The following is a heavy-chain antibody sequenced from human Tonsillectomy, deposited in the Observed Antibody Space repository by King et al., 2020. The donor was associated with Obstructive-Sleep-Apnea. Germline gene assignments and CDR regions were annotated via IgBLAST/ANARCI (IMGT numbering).Heavy chain of an antibody. V-gene: IGHV3-30-3*01. CDR3: ATESTKDYYDSSGFPDPFDI. J-gene: IGHJ3*02. CDR1: GFTFSSYA. D-gene: IGHD3-22*01. Sequence: QLVQSGGGVVQPGRSLRVSCAASGFTFSSYAMHWVRQAPGKGLEWVAFISYDGINIYHADSVKGRFTISRDNSKNTLYLQMNSLRPEDTAVYYCATESTKDYYDSSGFPDPFDIWGQGTMVTVSS. CDR2: ISYDGINI.